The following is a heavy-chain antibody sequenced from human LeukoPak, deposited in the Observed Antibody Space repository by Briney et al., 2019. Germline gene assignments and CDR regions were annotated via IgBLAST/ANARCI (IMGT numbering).Heavy chain of an antibody. Sequence: ASVKVSCKASGGTFSSYAISWVRQAPGQGLEWMGGIIPIFGTANYAQKFQGRVTITADKSTSTAYMELSSLRSEDTAVYYCARFSTVTTWDFDYWGQGTLVTVSS. CDR2: IIPIFGTA. J-gene: IGHJ4*02. V-gene: IGHV1-69*06. CDR3: ARFSTVTTWDFDY. D-gene: IGHD4-17*01. CDR1: GGTFSSYA.